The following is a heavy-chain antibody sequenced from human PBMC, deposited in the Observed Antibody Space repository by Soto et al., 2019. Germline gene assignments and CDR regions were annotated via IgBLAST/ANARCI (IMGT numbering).Heavy chain of an antibody. J-gene: IGHJ4*02. CDR2: VSHIGST. Sequence: PSEPLSLTCTVSGGSISNRSYLWGWIRQPPGKGLQWIGSVSHIGSTNYNPSLKSRLTISLGTSKTQSSLRLSSVTAADTAVYYCSRIAVSGPFTVFDLWGQGAPVTVS. V-gene: IGHV4-39*01. CDR1: GGSISNRSYL. CDR3: SRIAVSGPFTVFDL. D-gene: IGHD6-19*01.